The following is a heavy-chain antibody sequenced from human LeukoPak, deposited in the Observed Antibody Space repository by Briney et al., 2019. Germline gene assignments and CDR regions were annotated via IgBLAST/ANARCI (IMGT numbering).Heavy chain of an antibody. Sequence: ASVQVSCKASGYTFTTYGISWVRQAPGQGGGRVGWINAYNGNANYAQKPPRRITMTTDTSTSTAHMELRSLRSDATAVYYCARPRGSSGRADFDYWGQGTLVTVSS. V-gene: IGHV1-18*01. CDR2: INAYNGNA. J-gene: IGHJ4*02. D-gene: IGHD6-19*01. CDR3: ARPRGSSGRADFDY. CDR1: GYTFTTYG.